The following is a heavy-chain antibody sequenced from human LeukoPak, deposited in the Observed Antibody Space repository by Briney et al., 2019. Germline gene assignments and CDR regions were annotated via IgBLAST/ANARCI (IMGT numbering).Heavy chain of an antibody. Sequence: ASVKVSCKASGYTFTGYFMHWVRQAPGQGLEWMGWINPNSGGTNYAQKFQGRVTMTRDTSISTAYMELSRLRSDDTAVYYCARVSAVVSRHFDYWGQGTLVTVSS. CDR2: INPNSGGT. CDR1: GYTFTGYF. V-gene: IGHV1-2*02. D-gene: IGHD4-23*01. CDR3: ARVSAVVSRHFDY. J-gene: IGHJ4*02.